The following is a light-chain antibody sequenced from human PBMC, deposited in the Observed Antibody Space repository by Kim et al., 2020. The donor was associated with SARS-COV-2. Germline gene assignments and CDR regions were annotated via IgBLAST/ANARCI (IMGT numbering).Light chain of an antibody. CDR3: NSRDSSGDHVV. CDR2: GKY. CDR1: SRRNYY. Sequence: ALGPTVRLTCQGDSRRNYYATWYQQRPGQAPVLVLYGKYNRPSGIPDRFSGSASGNTASLTITGAQAEDEADYYCNSRDSSGDHVVFGGGTQLTVL. V-gene: IGLV3-19*01. J-gene: IGLJ3*02.